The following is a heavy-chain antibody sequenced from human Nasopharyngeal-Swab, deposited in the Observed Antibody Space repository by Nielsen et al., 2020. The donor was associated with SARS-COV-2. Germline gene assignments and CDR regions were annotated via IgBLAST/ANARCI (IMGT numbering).Heavy chain of an antibody. V-gene: IGHV3-23*01. D-gene: IGHD1-26*01. CDR2: ISGNGGST. CDR1: AFTFYTYA. Sequence: GGSLRLSCAASAFTFYTYAMAWVRQAPGKGLEWVSTISGNGGSTYYADSVEGRFTISRDNSKNMLYLQMNSLRADDTALYYCARVAWELQDYFDYWGQGALLTVSS. J-gene: IGHJ4*02. CDR3: ARVAWELQDYFDY.